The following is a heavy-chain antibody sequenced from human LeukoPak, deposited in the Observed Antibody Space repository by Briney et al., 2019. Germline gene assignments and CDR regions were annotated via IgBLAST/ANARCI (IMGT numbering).Heavy chain of an antibody. CDR2: ISYDGSNK. V-gene: IGHV3-30*03. Sequence: PGGSLRLSCAASGFTFSSYGMHWVRQAPGKGLEWVAVISYDGSNKYYADSVKGRFTISRDNSKNTLYLQMNSLRAEDTAVYYCATLISSMVRGVPYYFDYWGQGTLVTVSS. J-gene: IGHJ4*02. CDR1: GFTFSSYG. CDR3: ATLISSMVRGVPYYFDY. D-gene: IGHD3-10*01.